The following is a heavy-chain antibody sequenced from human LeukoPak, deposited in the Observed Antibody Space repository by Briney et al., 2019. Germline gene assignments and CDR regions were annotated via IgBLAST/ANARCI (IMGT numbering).Heavy chain of an antibody. CDR3: ARDSSSYGSGSLDY. CDR2: IYYSGST. J-gene: IGHJ4*02. CDR1: GGSISSYY. V-gene: IGHV4-59*12. D-gene: IGHD3-10*01. Sequence: SETLSLTCTVSGGSISSYYWSWIRQPPGKGPEWIGYIYYSGSTNYNPSLKSRVTISVDTSKNQFSLKLSSVTAADTAVYYCARDSSSYGSGSLDYWGQGTLVTVSS.